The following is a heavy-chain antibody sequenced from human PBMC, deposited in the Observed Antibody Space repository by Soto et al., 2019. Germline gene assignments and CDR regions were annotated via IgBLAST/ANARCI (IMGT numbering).Heavy chain of an antibody. Sequence: GGSLRLSCAASGFAFSNYEMNWVRQAPGKGLEWVSYISLSGSTIYYADSVEGRFTISRDDAKNSLYLQMDSLRADDTAVYYCEPSSPSASPNFFDLWGQGTL. CDR3: EPSSPSASPNFFDL. D-gene: IGHD2-2*01. J-gene: IGHJ4*02. V-gene: IGHV3-48*03. CDR1: GFAFSNYE. CDR2: ISLSGSTI.